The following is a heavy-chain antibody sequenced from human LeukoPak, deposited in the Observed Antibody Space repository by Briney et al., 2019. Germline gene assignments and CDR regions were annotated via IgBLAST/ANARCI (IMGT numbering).Heavy chain of an antibody. V-gene: IGHV7-4-1*02. D-gene: IGHD3-3*01. CDR1: GYTFTSYA. Sequence: GASVKVSCKASGYTFTSYAMNWVRQAPGQGLEWMGWININTGNPTYAQGFTGRFVFSLDTSVSTAYLQISSLKAEDTAVYCCATATYYEIYYYYGMDVWGQGATVTVSS. CDR2: ININTGNP. CDR3: ATATYYEIYYYYGMDV. J-gene: IGHJ6*02.